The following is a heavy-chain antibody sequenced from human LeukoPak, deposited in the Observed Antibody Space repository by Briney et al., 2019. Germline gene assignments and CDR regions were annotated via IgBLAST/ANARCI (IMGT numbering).Heavy chain of an antibody. V-gene: IGHV1-46*01. CDR2: INPRGGST. CDR1: GYIFTTYY. CDR3: ARVGATGATADN. Sequence: ASVKVSCKASGYIFTTYYMHWLRQAPGQGPEWMGIINPRGGSTDYAQKFQGRVTMTSDTSTSTVYMELKSLRSEDTAVYFCARVGATGATADNWGQGTLVTVSS. J-gene: IGHJ4*02. D-gene: IGHD2-21*02.